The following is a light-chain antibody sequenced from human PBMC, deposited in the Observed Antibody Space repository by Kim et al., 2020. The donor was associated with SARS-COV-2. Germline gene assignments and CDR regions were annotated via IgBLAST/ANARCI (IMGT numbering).Light chain of an antibody. CDR1: QSISTW. V-gene: IGKV1-5*03. J-gene: IGKJ4*01. Sequence: DIQMTQSPSTLSASVGDRVTITCRASQSISTWLAWYQQKPGKAPKALIYKASSLESGVPSRLSGSGSGTEFTLTISSLQPDDFATYYCQQYSTFPLTFGGGTKVDIK. CDR3: QQYSTFPLT. CDR2: KAS.